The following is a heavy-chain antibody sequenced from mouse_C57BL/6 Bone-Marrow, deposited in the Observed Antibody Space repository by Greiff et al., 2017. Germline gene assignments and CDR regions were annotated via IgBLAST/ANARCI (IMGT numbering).Heavy chain of an antibody. D-gene: IGHD2-14*01. CDR1: GYTFPSYW. J-gene: IGHJ3*01. V-gene: IGHV1-5*01. CDR2: IYPGNSDT. Sequence: EVKLMESGTVLARPGASVKMSCKTSGYTFPSYWMHWVNQRPGQGREWIGAIYPGNSDTSYNQKFKGKAQLTAVKSASTAYRELSSLTNEDSAVYYCTSGTGFAYWGQGTLVTVSA. CDR3: TSGTGFAY.